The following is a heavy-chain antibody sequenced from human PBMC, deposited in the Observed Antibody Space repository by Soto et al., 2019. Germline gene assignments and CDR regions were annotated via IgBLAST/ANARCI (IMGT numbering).Heavy chain of an antibody. D-gene: IGHD4-17*01. CDR1: GASISSAGYY. V-gene: IGHV4-31*03. Sequence: QVQLQESGPGLVKPSQTLSLTCTVSGASISSAGYYWSWIRQRPGKGLEWIGYIYYSGNTYYNPSLQSRVTISVDTSKNQFSLRLNSVTAADTAMYYCARYWKGTVTTFYYYGLDVWGQGTTVTVSS. CDR3: ARYWKGTVTTFYYYGLDV. CDR2: IYYSGNT. J-gene: IGHJ6*02.